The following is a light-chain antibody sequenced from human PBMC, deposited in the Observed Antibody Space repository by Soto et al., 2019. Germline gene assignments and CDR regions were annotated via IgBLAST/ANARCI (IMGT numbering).Light chain of an antibody. Sequence: DIQMTQSPSTLSASVGARVTITCRASQSISSWLAWYQQKPGKAPNLLIFKASTLDSGVPSRFSGSGSGTEFTLTISSLQPEDVATYFCQQYNTYSGTFGQGTKVDIK. J-gene: IGKJ1*01. V-gene: IGKV1-5*03. CDR1: QSISSW. CDR2: KAS. CDR3: QQYNTYSGT.